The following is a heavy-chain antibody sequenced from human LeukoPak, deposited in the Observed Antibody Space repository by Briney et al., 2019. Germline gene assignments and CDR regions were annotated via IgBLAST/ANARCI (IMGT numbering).Heavy chain of an antibody. J-gene: IGHJ4*02. CDR3: ARDGMVRGVIIFY. D-gene: IGHD3-10*01. Sequence: GGSLRLSCAASGFTVSSNYMSWVRQAPGKGLEWVSVIYSGGSTYYADSVKGRFTISRDNSKNTLYLQMNSLRAEDAAVYYCARDGMVRGVIIFYWGQGTLVTVSS. CDR2: IYSGGST. V-gene: IGHV3-66*01. CDR1: GFTVSSNY.